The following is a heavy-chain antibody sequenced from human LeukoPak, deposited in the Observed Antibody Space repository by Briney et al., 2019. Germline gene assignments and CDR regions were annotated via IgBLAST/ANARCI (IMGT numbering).Heavy chain of an antibody. CDR3: ASNIRITIFGVVRPGAFDI. CDR2: IYTSGST. Sequence: SETLSLTCTVSGGSISSSSYYWSWIRQPAGKGLEWIGRIYTSGSTNYNPSLKSRVTMSVDTSKKHFSLNLSSVTAADTAVYYCASNIRITIFGVVRPGAFDIWGQGTMVTVSS. CDR1: GGSISSSSYY. V-gene: IGHV4-61*02. D-gene: IGHD3-3*01. J-gene: IGHJ3*02.